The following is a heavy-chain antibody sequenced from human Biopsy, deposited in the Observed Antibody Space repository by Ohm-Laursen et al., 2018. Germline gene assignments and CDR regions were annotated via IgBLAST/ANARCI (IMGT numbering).Heavy chain of an antibody. Sequence: ASVKVSCKASGYTFTSYDITWVRQASGQGPEWIGWLDPVSGNSNFGQKFRGRVTVTSDTSMSTAYMELSGLTSDDTATYYCGRAVRNQLLTDPWGQGTLVTVTS. D-gene: IGHD1-7*01. CDR2: LDPVSGNS. CDR1: GYTFTSYD. CDR3: GRAVRNQLLTDP. V-gene: IGHV1-8*01. J-gene: IGHJ5*02.